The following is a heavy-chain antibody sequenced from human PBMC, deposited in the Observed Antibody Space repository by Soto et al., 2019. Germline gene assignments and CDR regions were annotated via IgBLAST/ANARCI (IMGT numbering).Heavy chain of an antibody. CDR3: ARDQGDVWWSLDDY. Sequence: GASVKVSCKASGYTFTSYAMHWVRQAPGQRLEWMGWINAGNGNTKYSQKFQGRVTITRDTSASTAYMELSSLRSEDTAVYYCARDQGDVWWSLDDYWGQGTLVTVSS. D-gene: IGHD2-15*01. J-gene: IGHJ4*02. V-gene: IGHV1-3*01. CDR2: INAGNGNT. CDR1: GYTFTSYA.